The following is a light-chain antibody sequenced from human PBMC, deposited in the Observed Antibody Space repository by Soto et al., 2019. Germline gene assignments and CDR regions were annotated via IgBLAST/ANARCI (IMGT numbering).Light chain of an antibody. J-gene: IGLJ1*01. CDR3: HVWDSSSEHV. V-gene: IGLV3-21*02. CDR1: NIGSKS. Sequence: SYELTQPPSVAVAPGQKARINRGGNNIGSKSVHWYQQKPGQDPVLVVDDDSDRPSGIPERFSGSNSGNTATLTISRVEAGDEADYFCHVWDSSSEHVFGTGTKVTVL. CDR2: DDS.